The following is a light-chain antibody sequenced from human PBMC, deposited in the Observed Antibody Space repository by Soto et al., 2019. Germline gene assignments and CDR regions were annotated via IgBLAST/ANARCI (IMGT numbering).Light chain of an antibody. CDR3: QQYNNGWT. CDR2: DAS. V-gene: IGKV1-5*01. Sequence: DIQVTQSPSTLSASVGDRVTITCRASESIKGWLAWYQQKPGKAPKLLIYDASSLKGGVPSRFSDSGSGTEFTLTISSLQPDDFATYYCQQYNNGWTFGQGTKVEIK. CDR1: ESIKGW. J-gene: IGKJ1*01.